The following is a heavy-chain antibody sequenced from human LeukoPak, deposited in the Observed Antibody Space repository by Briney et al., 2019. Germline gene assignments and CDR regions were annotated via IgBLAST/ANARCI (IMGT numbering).Heavy chain of an antibody. CDR3: ARDLGNFGDYLVGYY. D-gene: IGHD4-17*01. CDR2: INPNSGGT. V-gene: IGHV1-2*06. CDR1: GYTFTGFY. Sequence: ASVKVSCKPSGYTFTGFYMHWVRQAPGQGLEWMGRINPNSGGTNYAQKFQGRVTMTRDTSITTVYMELTRLRSDDTAVYYCARDLGNFGDYLVGYYWGQGTLVTVSS. J-gene: IGHJ4*02.